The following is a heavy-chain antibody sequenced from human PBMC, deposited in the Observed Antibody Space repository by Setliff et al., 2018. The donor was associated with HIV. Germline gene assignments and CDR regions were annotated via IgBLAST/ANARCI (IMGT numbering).Heavy chain of an antibody. D-gene: IGHD2-2*01. CDR1: GYTFTSYY. CDR3: ARAYDRYCSSTSCYEWFDP. J-gene: IGHJ5*02. Sequence: ASVKVSCKASGYTFTSYYMHWVRQAPGQGLEWMGIINPSGGSTSYAQKFQGRVTMTSDTSTSTFYIELSSLRSEDTAVYYCARAYDRYCSSTSCYEWFDPWGQGTLVTVSS. V-gene: IGHV1-46*01. CDR2: INPSGGST.